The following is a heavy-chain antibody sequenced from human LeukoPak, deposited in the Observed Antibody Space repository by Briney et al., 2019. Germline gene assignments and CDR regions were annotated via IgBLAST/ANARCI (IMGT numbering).Heavy chain of an antibody. CDR3: ASRPTGSGFDTL. J-gene: IGHJ4*02. CDR1: GGSITSSSHY. D-gene: IGHD5-12*01. Sequence: PSETLSLTCTVSGGSITSSSHYWSWLRQPPGKGLEWIGEVNHSGNTNYSPSLKSRVTISMDTSKNQFSLKLSSVTAADTAVYYCASRPTGSGFDTLWGQGTLVTVSS. CDR2: VNHSGNT. V-gene: IGHV4-39*07.